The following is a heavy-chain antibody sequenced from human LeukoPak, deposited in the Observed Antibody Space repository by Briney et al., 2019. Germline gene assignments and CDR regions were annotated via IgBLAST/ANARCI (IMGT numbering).Heavy chain of an antibody. Sequence: NASETLSLTCTVSGGSISSSSYYWGWIRQPPGKGLEWIGSIYYSGSTYYNPSLKSRVTISVDTSKNLSSVTAADTAVYYCARAWDNWFDPWGQGTLVTVSS. CDR1: GGSISSSSYY. CDR3: ARAWDNWFDP. CDR2: IYYSGST. D-gene: IGHD1-26*01. V-gene: IGHV4-39*06. J-gene: IGHJ5*02.